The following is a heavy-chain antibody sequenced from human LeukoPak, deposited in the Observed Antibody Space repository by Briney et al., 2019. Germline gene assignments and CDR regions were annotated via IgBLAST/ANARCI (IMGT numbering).Heavy chain of an antibody. J-gene: IGHJ4*02. D-gene: IGHD3-10*01. V-gene: IGHV4-34*01. CDR3: ARRYYYNLGSFPFDF. Sequence: SETLSLTCAVSGGPFSGYFWSWIRQSSGKGLEWIGEIHNSGTTNYNPSLNSRVTISEDTSKNQFYLNLSSVTAADTAVYYCARRYYYNLGSFPFDFWGQGTLSPSPQ. CDR2: IHNSGTT. CDR1: GGPFSGYF.